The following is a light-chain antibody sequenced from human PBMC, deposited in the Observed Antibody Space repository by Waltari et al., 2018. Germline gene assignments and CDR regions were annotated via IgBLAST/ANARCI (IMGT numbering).Light chain of an antibody. CDR1: PSVSSY. CDR2: DAA. J-gene: IGKJ3*01. Sequence: EIVLTQSPATLSLSPGERATLSCRASPSVSSYLAWYQQKPGQAPRLLIYDAANRATGIPARFSGSGSGTDFTLTISSLEPEDFAVYYCQQRSNWPPGFTFGPGTKVDIK. V-gene: IGKV3-11*01. CDR3: QQRSNWPPGFT.